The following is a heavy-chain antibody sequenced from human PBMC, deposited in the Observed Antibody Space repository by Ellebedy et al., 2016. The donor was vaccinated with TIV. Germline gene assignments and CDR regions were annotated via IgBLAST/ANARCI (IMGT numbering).Heavy chain of an antibody. Sequence: GESLKISXAASGFTFSNAWMSWVRQAPGKGLEWVGRIKSKIDGGTTDYAAPVKGRFTISRDDSKNTLYLQMNSLKTEDTAVYYCTPHPYSMVRGVIKDYWGQGTLVTVSS. V-gene: IGHV3-15*01. D-gene: IGHD3-10*01. CDR2: IKSKIDGGTT. CDR3: TPHPYSMVRGVIKDY. CDR1: GFTFSNAW. J-gene: IGHJ4*02.